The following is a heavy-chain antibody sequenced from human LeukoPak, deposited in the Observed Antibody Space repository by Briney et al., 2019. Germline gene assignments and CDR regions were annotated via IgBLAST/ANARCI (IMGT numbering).Heavy chain of an antibody. CDR3: ARITSGYDDGFWFDP. V-gene: IGHV5-51*01. D-gene: IGHD5-12*01. J-gene: IGHJ5*02. CDR1: GYSFTSYW. Sequence: GEPLKISCKGSGYSFTSYWIGWVRQMPGKGLEWMGIIYPGDSDTRYSPSFQGQVTISADKSISTAYLQWSSLKASDTAMYYCARITSGYDDGFWFDPWGQGTLVTVSS. CDR2: IYPGDSDT.